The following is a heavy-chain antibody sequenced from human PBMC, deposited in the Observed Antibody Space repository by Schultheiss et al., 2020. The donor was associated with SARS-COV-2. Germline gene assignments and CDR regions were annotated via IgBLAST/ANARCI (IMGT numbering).Heavy chain of an antibody. CDR3: ARHAPTIFGVVTLPRQNWYFDL. Sequence: SETLSLTCTVSGGSISSGGYHWSWIRQPPGKGLEWIGYIYYSGSTNYNPSLKSRVTMSVDTSKNQFSLKLSSVTAADTAVYYCARHAPTIFGVVTLPRQNWYFDLWGRGTLVTVSS. J-gene: IGHJ2*01. D-gene: IGHD3-3*01. CDR1: GGSISSGGYH. V-gene: IGHV4-61*08. CDR2: IYYSGST.